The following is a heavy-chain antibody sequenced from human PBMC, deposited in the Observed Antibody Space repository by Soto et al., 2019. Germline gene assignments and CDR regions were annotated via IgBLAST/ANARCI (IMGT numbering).Heavy chain of an antibody. CDR1: GFTFSSNP. CDR2: ISGSGGST. V-gene: IGHV3-23*01. J-gene: IGHJ4*02. Sequence: EVQLLESGGGLVQPGGSLRPSFPPSGFTFSSNPMSWVGQAPGKGLEWVSAISGSGGSTYYADSVRGRFTISRDNSKNTLYLQMNSLGAEDTAVYYCAKTGSGWYVVDYWGQGTLVTVSS. CDR3: AKTGSGWYVVDY. D-gene: IGHD6-19*01.